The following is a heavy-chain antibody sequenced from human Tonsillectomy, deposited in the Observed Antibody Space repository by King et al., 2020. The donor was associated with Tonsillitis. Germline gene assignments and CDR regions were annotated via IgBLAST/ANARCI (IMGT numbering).Heavy chain of an antibody. CDR1: GFTFSDYY. CDR3: ARPGDFHYYYGSGSFDY. D-gene: IGHD3-10*01. CDR2: ISSSSSYT. J-gene: IGHJ4*02. Sequence: VQLVESGGGLVKPGGSLRLSCAASGFTFSDYYMSWIRQAPGKGLEWVSYISSSSSYTNYADFVKGRFTISRDNAKNSLYLQMNSLRAEDTAVYYCARPGDFHYYYGSGSFDYWGQGTLVTVSS. V-gene: IGHV3-11*06.